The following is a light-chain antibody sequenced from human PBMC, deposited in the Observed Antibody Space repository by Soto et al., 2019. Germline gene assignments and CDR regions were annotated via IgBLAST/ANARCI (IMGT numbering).Light chain of an antibody. CDR1: SSNIGSNY. J-gene: IGLJ2*01. CDR2: RNN. V-gene: IGLV1-47*01. Sequence: QSVLTQPPSASGTPGQRVTISCSGSSSNIGSNYVYWYQQLPGTAPKLPIYRNNQRPSGVPDRFSGSKSGTSASLAISGLRSEDEADYYCAAWDDSLSGVVFGGWTKVTVL. CDR3: AAWDDSLSGVV.